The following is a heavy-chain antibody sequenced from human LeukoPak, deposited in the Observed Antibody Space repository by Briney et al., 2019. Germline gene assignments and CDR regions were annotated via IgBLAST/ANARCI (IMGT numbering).Heavy chain of an antibody. Sequence: GASVKVSCKASGYIFSGYYMHWVRRAPGQGLEWMGWINPNSGDTNFAQKFQGRVTMTRDTSISTAYVELSRLRSDDTAVYYCAKNSEGDYWGQGTLVTVSS. J-gene: IGHJ4*02. V-gene: IGHV1-2*02. CDR3: AKNSEGDY. CDR1: GYIFSGYY. CDR2: INPNSGDT.